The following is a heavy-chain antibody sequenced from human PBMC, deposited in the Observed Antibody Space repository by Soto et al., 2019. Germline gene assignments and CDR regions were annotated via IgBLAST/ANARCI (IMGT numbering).Heavy chain of an antibody. J-gene: IGHJ4*02. CDR1: GFTFNNYW. CDR3: VRDPHRGGDYDF. Sequence: DVRLVESGGGFVQPGGSLRLSCAASGFTFNNYWMNWVRQAPGKGLEWVANIKPDGGEQYYVDSVKGRFTISRDNAKNSLYLQMNSLRAEAPAVYFCVRDPHRGGDYDFWGQGTLVTISS. D-gene: IGHD3-10*01. V-gene: IGHV3-7*01. CDR2: IKPDGGEQ.